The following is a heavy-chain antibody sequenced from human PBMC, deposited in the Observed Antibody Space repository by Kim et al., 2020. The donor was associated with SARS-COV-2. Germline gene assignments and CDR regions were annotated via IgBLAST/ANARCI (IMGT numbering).Heavy chain of an antibody. V-gene: IGHV5-10-1*01. CDR1: GYSFTSYW. CDR2: IDLSDSYA. Sequence: GESLKISCNGSGYSFTSYWISWVRQMPGKGLEWMGRIDLSDSYAKYSPSFQGHVTISADKSISTAYLQWSSLKASDTAMYYCARHGHEYSTSSYYYYGMDVWGLGTTVTFSS. CDR3: ARHGHEYSTSSYYYYGMDV. J-gene: IGHJ6*02. D-gene: IGHD6-6*01.